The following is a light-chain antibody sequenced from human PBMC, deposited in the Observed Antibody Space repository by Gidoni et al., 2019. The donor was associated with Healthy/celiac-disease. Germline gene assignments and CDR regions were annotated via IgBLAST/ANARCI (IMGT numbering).Light chain of an antibody. CDR2: KAS. J-gene: IGKJ1*01. CDR3: QQYNSYST. Sequence: DIQMTQYPSTLSAPVGDSVTITCRARQSISSWLAWYQQKPGKVPKLLIYKASSLESGVPSRFSGSGSGTECTLTISSLQPDDFATYYCQQYNSYSTFGQGTKVEIK. CDR1: QSISSW. V-gene: IGKV1-5*03.